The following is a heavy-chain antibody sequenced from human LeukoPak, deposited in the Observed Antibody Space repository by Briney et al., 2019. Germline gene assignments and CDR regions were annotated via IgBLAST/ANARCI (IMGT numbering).Heavy chain of an antibody. D-gene: IGHD5-12*01. CDR3: ARGYSGYDWGYYFDY. J-gene: IGHJ4*02. CDR2: INWNGGST. Sequence: PGGSLRLSCAASGFTFDDYGMNWVRQAPGKGLEWVSGINWNGGSTGYADSVKGRFTISRDSAKNPLYLQMNSLRAEDTALYYCARGYSGYDWGYYFDYWGQGTLVTVSS. CDR1: GFTFDDYG. V-gene: IGHV3-20*04.